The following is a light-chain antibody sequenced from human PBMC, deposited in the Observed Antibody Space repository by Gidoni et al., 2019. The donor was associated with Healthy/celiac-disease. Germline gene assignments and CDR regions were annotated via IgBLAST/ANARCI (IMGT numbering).Light chain of an antibody. J-gene: IGKJ1*01. CDR2: DAS. Sequence: AIRTTQSPSSFSASTGDRVTITCRASQGISSYLTWYQQKPGKAPKLLIYDASTLQSGVPSRFSGSGSGTDFTLTISCLQSEDFATYYCQQYYSYPWTFGQGTKVEIK. CDR3: QQYYSYPWT. V-gene: IGKV1-8*01. CDR1: QGISSY.